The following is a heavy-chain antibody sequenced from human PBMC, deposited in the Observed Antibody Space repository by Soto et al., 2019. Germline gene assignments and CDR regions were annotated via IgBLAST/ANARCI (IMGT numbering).Heavy chain of an antibody. CDR1: GFTFSSYS. V-gene: IGHV3-21*01. Sequence: EVQLVESGGGLVKPWGSLRLSCAASGFTFSSYSMNWVRQAPGKGLEWVSSISSSSSYIYYADSVKGRFTISRDNAKNSLYLQMNSLIAEDTAVYYCARAYPPYYYGMDVWGQGTTVTVSS. CDR3: ARAYPPYYYGMDV. J-gene: IGHJ6*02. CDR2: ISSSSSYI.